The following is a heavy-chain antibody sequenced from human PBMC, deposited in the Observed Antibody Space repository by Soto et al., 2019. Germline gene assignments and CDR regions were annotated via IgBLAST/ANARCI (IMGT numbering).Heavy chain of an antibody. V-gene: IGHV1-18*04. D-gene: IGHD3-10*01. CDR3: ARGAPRGRGVPTYFHF. J-gene: IGHJ4*02. CDR2: ISAYNGNT. CDR1: GYTFTSYG. Sequence: ASVKVSCKASGYTFTSYGISWVRQAPGQGLEWMGWISAYNGNTNYAQKLQGRVTMTTDTSENRFSLMLSSVTAADTAVYFCARGAPRGRGVPTYFHFWGPGTLVTVSS.